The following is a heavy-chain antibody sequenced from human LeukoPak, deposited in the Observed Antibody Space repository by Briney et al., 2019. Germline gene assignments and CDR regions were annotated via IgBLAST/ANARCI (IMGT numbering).Heavy chain of an antibody. J-gene: IGHJ4*02. CDR3: ARGSHRLIPRYSSSLGY. Sequence: GASVKVSCKASGYTFTSYDINWVRQATGQGLEWMGWMNPNSGNTGYAQKFQGRVTITRNTYISTDYMELRSLRSEDTAVYYCARGSHRLIPRYSSSLGYWGQGTLVTVSS. V-gene: IGHV1-8*03. CDR2: MNPNSGNT. D-gene: IGHD6-6*01. CDR1: GYTFTSYD.